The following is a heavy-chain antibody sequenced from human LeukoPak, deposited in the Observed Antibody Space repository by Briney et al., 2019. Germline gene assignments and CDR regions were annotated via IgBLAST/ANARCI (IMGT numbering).Heavy chain of an antibody. CDR3: ARDSMVAGRYFDY. CDR2: IYSASTA. V-gene: IGHV3-66*01. Sequence: GGSLRLSCAASGFTVSSNYMSWVRQAPGMRLEWVSLIYSASTAYYADSVRGRFTISRDSSKNTLYLQMNSLRAEDTAVYYCARDSMVAGRYFDYWGQGTLVSVSS. CDR1: GFTVSSNY. J-gene: IGHJ4*02. D-gene: IGHD4/OR15-4a*01.